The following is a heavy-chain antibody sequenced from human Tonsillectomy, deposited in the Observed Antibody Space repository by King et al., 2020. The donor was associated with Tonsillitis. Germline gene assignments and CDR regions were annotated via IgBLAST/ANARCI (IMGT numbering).Heavy chain of an antibody. J-gene: IGHJ6*03. V-gene: IGHV4-59*08. CDR1: GGSIRSYF. CDR2: IYYSGST. D-gene: IGHD6-6*01. Sequence: QLQESGPGLVKTSETLSLTCTVSGGSIRSYFWSWIRQPPGKGLEWIGYIYYSGSTNYNPSLKSRVTISVDTSKNQFSLKLSSVPAADTAVYYCASRQAARPYYYYYMDVWGKGTTVTVSS. CDR3: ASRQAARPYYYYYMDV.